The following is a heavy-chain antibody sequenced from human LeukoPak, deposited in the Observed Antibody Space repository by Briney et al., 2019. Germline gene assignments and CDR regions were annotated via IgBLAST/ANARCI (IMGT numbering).Heavy chain of an antibody. J-gene: IGHJ3*02. CDR1: GYTFTGYY. V-gene: IGHV1-2*02. CDR3: ARDPSRDGYVDAFDI. Sequence: GASVKVSCKASGYTFTGYYMHWVRQAPGQGLEWMGWINPNSGGTNYAQKVQGRVTMTRDTSISTAYMELSRLRSDDTAVYYCARDPSRDGYVDAFDIWGQGTMVTVSS. CDR2: INPNSGGT. D-gene: IGHD5-24*01.